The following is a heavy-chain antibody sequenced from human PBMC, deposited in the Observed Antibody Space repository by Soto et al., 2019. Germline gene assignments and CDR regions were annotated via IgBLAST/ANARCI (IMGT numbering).Heavy chain of an antibody. D-gene: IGHD6-19*01. CDR1: GFSFNEHA. CDR3: ARRGQGLVRAFDI. V-gene: IGHV3-9*01. Sequence: EVQLVESGGGLVQPGRSLRLSCAASGFSFNEHAIHWVRQAPGKGLEWVSGISYNSGDMVFADSVKGRFTISRDNAKNSAYLHMNSVRVEDTALYYCARRGQGLVRAFDIWGQGTMVTVAS. J-gene: IGHJ3*02. CDR2: ISYNSGDM.